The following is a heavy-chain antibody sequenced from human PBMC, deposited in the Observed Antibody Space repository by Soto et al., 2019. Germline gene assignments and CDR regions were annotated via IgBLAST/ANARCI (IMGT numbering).Heavy chain of an antibody. D-gene: IGHD4-17*01. J-gene: IGHJ6*02. V-gene: IGHV3-23*01. CDR3: ARPTVTTAYYYYYGMDV. CDR2: NSGSGGST. Sequence: EVQLLESGGGLVQPGGSLRLSCAASGFTFSSYAMRVVRQAPRKGVEWVSANSGSGGSTYHADSVKGRFTMSSDNSKNTLYLQMNSLRAEDTAVYYCARPTVTTAYYYYYGMDVWGQGTTVTVSS. CDR1: GFTFSSYA.